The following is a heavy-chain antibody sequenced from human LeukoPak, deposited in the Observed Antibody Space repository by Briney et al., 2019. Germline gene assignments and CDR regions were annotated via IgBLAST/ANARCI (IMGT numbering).Heavy chain of an antibody. CDR3: TRSIDYSNSIFDY. J-gene: IGHJ4*02. CDR2: IRSKANSYAT. V-gene: IGHV3-73*01. Sequence: GGSLKLSCAASGFTFSGSAMHWVRQASGKGLEWVGRIRSKANSYATTYAASVKGRFTVSRDDSKNTAYLQMSSLKTEDTAVYFCTRSIDYSNSIFDYWGQGTLVTVSS. CDR1: GFTFSGSA. D-gene: IGHD4-11*01.